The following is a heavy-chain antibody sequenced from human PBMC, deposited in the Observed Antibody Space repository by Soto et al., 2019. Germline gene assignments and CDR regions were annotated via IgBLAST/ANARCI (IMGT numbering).Heavy chain of an antibody. J-gene: IGHJ6*02. CDR1: GFTFSSYS. V-gene: IGHV3-21*01. CDR2: ISSSCSYI. D-gene: IGHD2-2*01. CDR3: ARDDIVVVPAAASYYYYGMDV. Sequence: EVQLVESGGGLVKPGGSLRLSCAASGFTFSSYSMNWVRQAPGKGLEWVSSISSSCSYIYYADSVKGRLTISRDNAKNSLYLQMNSLRAEDTAVYYCARDDIVVVPAAASYYYYGMDVWGQGTTVTVSS.